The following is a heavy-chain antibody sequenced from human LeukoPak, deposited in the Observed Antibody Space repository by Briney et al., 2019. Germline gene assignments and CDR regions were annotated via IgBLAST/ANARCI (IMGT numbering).Heavy chain of an antibody. CDR3: AGLGSTVKGRIDP. CDR2: ISTDSGDA. CDR1: GYHFTGYH. V-gene: IGHV1-2*02. J-gene: IGHJ5*02. Sequence: ASVKVSCKASGYHFTGYHVHWVRQAPGQGLEWMGRISTDSGDADIAQKFQGRVTMTRDTSISTAYMELSRLTSDDPAVYYCAGLGSTVKGRIDPWGQGTSVTVSS. D-gene: IGHD5/OR15-5a*01.